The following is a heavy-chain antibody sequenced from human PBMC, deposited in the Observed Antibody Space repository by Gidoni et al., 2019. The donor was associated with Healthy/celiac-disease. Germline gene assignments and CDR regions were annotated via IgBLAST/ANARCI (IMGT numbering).Heavy chain of an antibody. CDR1: GFTFSRYG. CDR3: AKDIYNWNDVGYYYYGMDV. Sequence: QVQLVESGGGVVQPGRALRLSCAASGFTFSRYGMHWVRQAPGKGLEWVAVISYDGSNKYYADSVKGRFTISRDNSKNTLYLQMNSLRAEDTAVYYCAKDIYNWNDVGYYYYGMDVWGQGTTVTVSS. V-gene: IGHV3-30*18. CDR2: ISYDGSNK. J-gene: IGHJ6*02. D-gene: IGHD1-20*01.